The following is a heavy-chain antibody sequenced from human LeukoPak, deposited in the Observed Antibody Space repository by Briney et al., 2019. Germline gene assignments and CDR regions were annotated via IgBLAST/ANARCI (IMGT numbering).Heavy chain of an antibody. Sequence: PGRSLRLSCAASGFTFSSYAMHWVRQAPGKGLEWVAVISYDGSNKYYADSVKGRFTISRDNAKNSLFLQMNSLRAEDTAVHYCARSDPTGYWGQGTLVTVSS. CDR1: GFTFSSYA. J-gene: IGHJ4*02. V-gene: IGHV3-30*14. CDR3: ARSDPTGY. D-gene: IGHD4-17*01. CDR2: ISYDGSNK.